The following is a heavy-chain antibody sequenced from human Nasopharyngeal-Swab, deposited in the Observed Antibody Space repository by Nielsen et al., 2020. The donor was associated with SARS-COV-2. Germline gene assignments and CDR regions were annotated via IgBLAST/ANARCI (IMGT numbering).Heavy chain of an antibody. J-gene: IGHJ4*02. CDR2: IYYSGST. CDR3: ARTRAHYDILTGYYIPQQYYFDY. D-gene: IGHD3-9*01. V-gene: IGHV4-31*02. Sequence: PGKGLEWTGYIYYSGSTYYNPSLKSRVTISVDTSKNQFSLKLSSVTAADTAVYYCARTRAHYDILTGYYIPQQYYFDYWGQGTLVTVSS.